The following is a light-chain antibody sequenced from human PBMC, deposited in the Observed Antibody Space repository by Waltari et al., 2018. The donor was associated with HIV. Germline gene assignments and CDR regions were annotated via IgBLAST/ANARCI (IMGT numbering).Light chain of an antibody. V-gene: IGLV2-23*02. CDR2: EVS. Sequence: QTALTQPASVSGSPGQSITISCPGTSSDGGGYNIVSCYHQHPGKAPKLMIYEVSKRPSGVSNRFSGSKSGNTASLTISGLQAEDEADYYCCAYAGSTTYVIFGGGTKLTVL. J-gene: IGLJ2*01. CDR1: SSDGGGYNI. CDR3: CAYAGSTTYVI.